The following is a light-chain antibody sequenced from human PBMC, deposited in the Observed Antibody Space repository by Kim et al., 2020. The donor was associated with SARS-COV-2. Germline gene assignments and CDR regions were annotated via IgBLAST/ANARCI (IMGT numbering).Light chain of an antibody. J-gene: IGLJ3*02. Sequence: NFILTQPRSVSGSPGKTVTISCTRSSGRITTNYVQWYQQRPGSAPSIVIFDDDQRPSGVSDRLSGSIDTSANSASLTISGLRAEDEADYYCQSYDTTIWVFGGGTQLTVL. V-gene: IGLV6-57*04. CDR2: DDD. CDR1: SGRITTNY. CDR3: QSYDTTIWV.